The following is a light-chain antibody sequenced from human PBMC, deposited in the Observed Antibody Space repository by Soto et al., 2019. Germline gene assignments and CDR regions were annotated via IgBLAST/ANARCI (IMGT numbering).Light chain of an antibody. CDR2: EGT. J-gene: IGLJ1*01. CDR3: FSYAGNSVYV. V-gene: IGLV2-23*01. CDR1: SSDVGSYNL. Sequence: QSALTQPASVSGSPGQSITISCTGTSSDVGSYNLVSWFQQLPGKVPKLIIYEGTKRPSGVSDRFSGSKSGYTASLTIYGLQAEDAADYYCFSYAGNSVYVFGTGTKV.